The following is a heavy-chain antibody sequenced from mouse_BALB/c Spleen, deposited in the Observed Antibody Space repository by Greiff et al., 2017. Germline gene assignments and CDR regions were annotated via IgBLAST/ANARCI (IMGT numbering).Heavy chain of an antibody. CDR1: GYSITSGYY. J-gene: IGHJ2*01. CDR3: AREGIYDGLYYFDY. CDR2: ISYDGSN. V-gene: IGHV3-6*02. D-gene: IGHD2-3*01. Sequence: EVQRVESGPGLVKPSQSLSLTCSVTGYSITSGYYWNWIRQFPGNKLEWMGYISYDGSNNYNPSLKNRISITRDTSKNQFFLKLNSVTTEDTATYYCAREGIYDGLYYFDYWGQGTTLTVSS.